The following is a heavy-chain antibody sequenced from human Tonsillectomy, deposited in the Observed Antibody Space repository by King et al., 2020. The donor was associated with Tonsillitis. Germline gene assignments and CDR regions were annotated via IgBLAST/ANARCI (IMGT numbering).Heavy chain of an antibody. J-gene: IGHJ4*02. Sequence: VQLVESGGGVVQPGGSLRLSCAASGFTFSSHGLHWFRQAPGKGLEWVAFMYFDGISAHYADSVKGRFTISRDNSKNTLYLQMNSLRAEDTAMYYCAKEDPYDYWGQGTLVTVSS. CDR3: AKEDPYDY. CDR1: GFTFSSHG. V-gene: IGHV3-30*02. CDR2: MYFDGISA.